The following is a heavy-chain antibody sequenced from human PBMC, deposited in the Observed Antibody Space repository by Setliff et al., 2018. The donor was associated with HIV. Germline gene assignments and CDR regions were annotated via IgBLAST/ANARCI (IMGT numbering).Heavy chain of an antibody. CDR3: ATEMMYAQGSFDY. J-gene: IGHJ4*03. CDR2: FGPEDAET. D-gene: IGHD2-8*01. CDR1: GYTLTELS. V-gene: IGHV1-24*01. Sequence: ASVKVSCKVSGYTLTELSMHWVRQAPGKGLEWMGGFGPEDAETIYAQRFQGRVTMTEDTSTDTAYMELSSLSSEDTAVYYCATEMMYAQGSFDYWGQGTLVTVSS.